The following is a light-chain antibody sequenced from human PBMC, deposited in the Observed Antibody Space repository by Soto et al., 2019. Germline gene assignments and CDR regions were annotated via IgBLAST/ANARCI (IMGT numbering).Light chain of an antibody. CDR3: SSYAGSKNVV. CDR1: SSDVGGYNY. CDR2: EVS. J-gene: IGLJ2*01. V-gene: IGLV2-8*01. Sequence: QSVLTQPPSASGSPGQSVTISCTGTSSDVGGYNYVSWYQQHPGKAPKLIIYEVSKRPSGVPDRFSGSKSGNTASLTVSGLQAEDEADYYCSSYAGSKNVVFGGETKLTVL.